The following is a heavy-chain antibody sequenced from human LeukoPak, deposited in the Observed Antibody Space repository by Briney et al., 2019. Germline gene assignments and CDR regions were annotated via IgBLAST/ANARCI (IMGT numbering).Heavy chain of an antibody. V-gene: IGHV1-69*04. Sequence: ASVKDSCKASGGTFSSYAISWVRQAPGQGLEWRGRIIPILGIANYAQKFQGRVTITADKSTSTAYMELSSLRSEDTAVYYCARDLLGQWLGVDYWGQGTLVTVSS. CDR2: IIPILGIA. CDR1: GGTFSSYA. J-gene: IGHJ4*02. D-gene: IGHD6-19*01. CDR3: ARDLLGQWLGVDY.